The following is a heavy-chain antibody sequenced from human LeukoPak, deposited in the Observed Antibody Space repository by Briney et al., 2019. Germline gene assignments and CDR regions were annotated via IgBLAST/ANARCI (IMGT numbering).Heavy chain of an antibody. CDR3: ARVVLDAVKISSSST. J-gene: IGHJ5*02. CDR2: IKQDGSEK. Sequence: GGSLRLSCAASGFTFSSYWMSWVRQAPGKGPEWVANIKQDGSEKYYVDSVKGRFTISRDNAKNSLYLQMNSLRAEDTAVYYCARVVLDAVKISSSSTWGQGTLVTVSS. D-gene: IGHD6-6*01. CDR1: GFTFSSYW. V-gene: IGHV3-7*01.